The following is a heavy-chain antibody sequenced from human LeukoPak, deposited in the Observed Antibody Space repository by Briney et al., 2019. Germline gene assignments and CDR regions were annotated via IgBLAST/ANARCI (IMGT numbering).Heavy chain of an antibody. CDR3: ARGGDGYNAIDY. CDR2: IWYDGSSK. V-gene: IGHV3-33*01. CDR1: GFTFSSYG. J-gene: IGHJ4*02. Sequence: GRSLRLSCAASGFTFSSYGMHWVRQAPGKGLEWVAVIWYDGSSKYYADSVKGRFTISRDNSKNTLYLQMNSLRAEDTAVYYCARGGDGYNAIDYWGQGTLVTVSS. D-gene: IGHD5-24*01.